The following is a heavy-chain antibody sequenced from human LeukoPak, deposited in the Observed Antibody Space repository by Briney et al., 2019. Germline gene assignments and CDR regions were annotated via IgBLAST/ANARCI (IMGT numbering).Heavy chain of an antibody. Sequence: ASVKVSCKASGYRFTGYYMHWVRQAPGQGLEWMGWISPYSGDTNYAQKFQGRVTMTRDTSISTAYMELSRLTSDDTAVFYCARSGYSKSFDNWGQGTLVTVSS. V-gene: IGHV1-2*02. J-gene: IGHJ4*02. CDR2: ISPYSGDT. CDR1: GYRFTGYY. D-gene: IGHD6-13*01. CDR3: ARSGYSKSFDN.